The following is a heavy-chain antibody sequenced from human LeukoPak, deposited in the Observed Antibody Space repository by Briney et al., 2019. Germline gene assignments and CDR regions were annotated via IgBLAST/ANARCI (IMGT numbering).Heavy chain of an antibody. V-gene: IGHV4-59*12. J-gene: IGHJ4*02. CDR1: GGSISSYY. CDR2: IYYSGST. Sequence: SETLSLTCTVSGGSISSYYWSWIRQPPGKGLEWIGYIYYSGSTNYNPSLKSRVTISVDTSKNQFSLKLSSVTAADTAVYYCARVRAFYDSSGYYYLDYWGQGTLVTVSS. D-gene: IGHD3-22*01. CDR3: ARVRAFYDSSGYYYLDY.